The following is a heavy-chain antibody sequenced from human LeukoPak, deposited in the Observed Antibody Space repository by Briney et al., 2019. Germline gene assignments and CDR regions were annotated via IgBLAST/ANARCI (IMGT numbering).Heavy chain of an antibody. D-gene: IGHD3-16*02. CDR3: AREGGYRIFDY. J-gene: IGHJ4*02. V-gene: IGHV4-39*07. CDR1: GGSISSSAYF. CDR2: IYYSGNT. Sequence: SETLSLTCSVSGGSISSSAYFWGWIRQPPGQGLEWIGSIYYSGNTYYNPSLKSPVTISIDTSKNQFSLRLISVTAADTAVYYCAREGGYRIFDYWGQGTLVTVSS.